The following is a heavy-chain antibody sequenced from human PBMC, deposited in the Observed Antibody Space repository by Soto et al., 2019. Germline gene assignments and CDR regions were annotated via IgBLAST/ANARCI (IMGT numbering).Heavy chain of an antibody. CDR3: TTDSYSTLTLVRFDY. D-gene: IGHD2-8*01. CDR1: GFTFSNAW. V-gene: IGHV3-15*07. CDR2: VKSKTHGWRT. J-gene: IGHJ4*01. Sequence: GALRLSCAASGFTFSNAWINWVRQAPGKGLEWVGRVKSKTHGWRTDYAKPLKGGCAIPRDDSNNMVYLPKNRLKIEDTAVYYCTTDSYSTLTLVRFDYWGHGPLVTVSS.